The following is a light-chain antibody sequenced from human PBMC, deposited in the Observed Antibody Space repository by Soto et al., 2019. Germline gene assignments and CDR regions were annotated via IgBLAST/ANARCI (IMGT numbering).Light chain of an antibody. J-gene: IGKJ3*01. CDR2: GAS. V-gene: IGKV3-20*01. Sequence: EIVLTQSPGTLSLSPGERATLSCRATQSVSSSCLAWYQQKPGQAPRLLIYGASNRATGIPDRFSGSGSGTDFTLTISRLEPEDFATYYCQQYDTLSFTFGPGTKVDIK. CDR3: QQYDTLSFT. CDR1: QSVSSSC.